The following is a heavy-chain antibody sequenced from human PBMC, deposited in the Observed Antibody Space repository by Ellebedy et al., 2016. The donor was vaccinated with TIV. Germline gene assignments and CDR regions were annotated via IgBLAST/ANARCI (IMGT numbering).Heavy chain of an antibody. CDR3: ARADGGGKVLDY. J-gene: IGHJ4*02. CDR1: GGSISSGGYS. V-gene: IGHV4-30-2*01. D-gene: IGHD3-16*01. CDR2: IYHSGST. Sequence: LRLXCAVSGGSISSGGYSWSWFRQPPGKGLEWIGYIYHSGSTYYNPSLKSRVTISVDRSKNQFSLKLSSVTAADTAVYYCARADGGGKVLDYWGQGTLVTVSS.